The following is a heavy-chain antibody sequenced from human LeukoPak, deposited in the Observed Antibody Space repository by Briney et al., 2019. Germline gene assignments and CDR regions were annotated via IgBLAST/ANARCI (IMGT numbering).Heavy chain of an antibody. V-gene: IGHV3-23*01. Sequence: GGSLRLSCAASGFSFSAYPMGWVRQAPGKGLQWLSGISASGDVTFHADRVKGRFAISRDNSKNTLYLQMSSLRAEDTAVYYCAKVGDYYGSGKYSNLDYWGQGTLVTVSS. D-gene: IGHD3-10*01. CDR3: AKVGDYYGSGKYSNLDY. CDR2: ISASGDVT. CDR1: GFSFSAYP. J-gene: IGHJ4*02.